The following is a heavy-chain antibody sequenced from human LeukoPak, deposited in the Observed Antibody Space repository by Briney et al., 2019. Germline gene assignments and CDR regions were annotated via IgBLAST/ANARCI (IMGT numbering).Heavy chain of an antibody. CDR1: GYTFTSYY. CDR3: ARDVREYYGSGSYYYYYGMDV. J-gene: IGHJ6*04. D-gene: IGHD3-10*01. Sequence: ASVKVSCKASGYTFTSYYMHWERQAPGQGLEWMGMINPSGGSTSYAQKFQGRVTMTRDTSTSTVYMELSSLRSEDTAVYYCARDVREYYGSGSYYYYYGMDVWGKGTTVTVSS. V-gene: IGHV1-46*01. CDR2: INPSGGST.